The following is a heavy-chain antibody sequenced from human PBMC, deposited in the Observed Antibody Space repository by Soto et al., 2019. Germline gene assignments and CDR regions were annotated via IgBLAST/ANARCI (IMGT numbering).Heavy chain of an antibody. CDR3: ASPTPITMVRGVIITGDYYYGMDV. CDR2: INAGNGNT. V-gene: IGHV1-3*01. J-gene: IGHJ6*02. D-gene: IGHD3-10*01. CDR1: GYTFTSYA. Sequence: GASVKVSCKASGYTFTSYAMHWVRQAPGQRLEWMGWINAGNGNTKYSQKFQGRVTITRDTSASTAYMELSSLRSEDTAVYYCASPTPITMVRGVIITGDYYYGMDVWGQGTTVTVS.